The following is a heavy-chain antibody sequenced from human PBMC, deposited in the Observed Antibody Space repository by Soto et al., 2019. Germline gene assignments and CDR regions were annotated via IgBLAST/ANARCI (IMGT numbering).Heavy chain of an antibody. CDR1: GFTFSSYS. CDR2: ISSATTTI. CDR3: ARGIAAAGPKLDY. Sequence: GGSQRLSCAASGFTFSSYSRNWVRQAPGKGLEWVSYISSATTTIYYADSVKGRFTISRDNAKNSLYLQMNSLRADDTAVYYCARGIAAAGPKLDYWGQGTLVTVSS. J-gene: IGHJ4*02. D-gene: IGHD6-13*01. V-gene: IGHV3-48*01.